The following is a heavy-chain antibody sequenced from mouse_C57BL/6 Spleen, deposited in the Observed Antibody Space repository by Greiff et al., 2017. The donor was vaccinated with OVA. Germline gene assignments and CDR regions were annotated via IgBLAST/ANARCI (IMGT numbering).Heavy chain of an antibody. V-gene: IGHV1-64*01. CDR1: GYTFTSYW. Sequence: QVQLQQPGAELVKPGASVKLSCKASGYTFTSYWMHWVKQRPGQGLEWIGMIHPNSGSTNYNEKFKSKATLTVDKSYSTAYMQHSSLTSEDSAVYYCARWGDYGSSYYFDYWGQGTTRTVSS. CDR2: IHPNSGST. J-gene: IGHJ2*01. D-gene: IGHD1-1*01. CDR3: ARWGDYGSSYYFDY.